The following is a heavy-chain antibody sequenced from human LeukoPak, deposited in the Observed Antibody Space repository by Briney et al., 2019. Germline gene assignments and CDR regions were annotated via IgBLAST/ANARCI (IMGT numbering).Heavy chain of an antibody. D-gene: IGHD5-18*01. J-gene: IGHJ5*02. CDR1: GFTFSNAW. CDR2: SKSKTDGGTT. Sequence: PGGSLRLSCTPSGFTFSNAWTNWARLDPGKGLEWVGRSKSKTDGGTTDYAAPVKGRFSSSRDGSKNTLYLEMNSLKTGDTAVFYCTTLPNAMVRSWGQGTPVIVSS. V-gene: IGHV3-15*01. CDR3: TTLPNAMVRS.